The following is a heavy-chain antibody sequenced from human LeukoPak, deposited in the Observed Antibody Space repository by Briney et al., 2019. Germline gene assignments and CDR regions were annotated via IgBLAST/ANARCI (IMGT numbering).Heavy chain of an antibody. Sequence: SETLSLTCSVSRGAISSSNYYWGWIRQPPGKGLEWIGNIFYSGTTYYNPSLPSLKSRVTILVDTSKNQFSLKLSSVTAADTAVYYCARVIYDYAREAYYYYYMDVWGKGTTVTISS. J-gene: IGHJ6*03. V-gene: IGHV4-39*07. CDR3: ARVIYDYAREAYYYYYMDV. D-gene: IGHD3-16*01. CDR1: RGAISSSNYY. CDR2: IFYSGTT.